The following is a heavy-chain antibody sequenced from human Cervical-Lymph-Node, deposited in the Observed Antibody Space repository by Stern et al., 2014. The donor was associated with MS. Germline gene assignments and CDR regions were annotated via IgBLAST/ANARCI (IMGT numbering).Heavy chain of an antibody. CDR3: ARDLSWSYEY. Sequence: EVQLVESGGGVVQPGGSLRLSCAASGFTFSDYYMDWVRQAPGKGLEWVGRIRTKAQSYSTDYAASVKGRFTISRDDSKDSLYLQMNSLKTEDTALYYCARDLSWSYEYWGQGTPVSVSS. CDR2: IRTKAQSYST. V-gene: IGHV3-72*01. D-gene: IGHD1-26*01. CDR1: GFTFSDYY. J-gene: IGHJ4*02.